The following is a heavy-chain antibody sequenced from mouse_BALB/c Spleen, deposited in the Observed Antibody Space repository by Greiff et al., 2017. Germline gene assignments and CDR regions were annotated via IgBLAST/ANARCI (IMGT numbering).Heavy chain of an antibody. Sequence: EVHLVESGPGLVKPSQSLSLTCTVTGYSITSDYAWNWIRQFPGNKLEWMGYISYSGSTSYNPSLKSRISITRDTSKNQFFLQLNSVTTEDTATYCCARGYDYDFDYWGQGTTLTVSS. D-gene: IGHD2-4*01. J-gene: IGHJ2*01. CDR3: ARGYDYDFDY. CDR1: GYSITSDYA. CDR2: ISYSGST. V-gene: IGHV3-2*02.